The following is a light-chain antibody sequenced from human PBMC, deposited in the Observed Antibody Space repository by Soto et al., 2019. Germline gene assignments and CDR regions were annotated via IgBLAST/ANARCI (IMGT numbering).Light chain of an antibody. J-gene: IGKJ2*01. Sequence: EIVLTQSPGTVSLSPGERVTLSCRASQSVSSYLAWYQQKPGQAPRLLIYDTSDRATGVPARFSGSGSGTDXTLTISSLEPEDFAVYYCHQRSNWPLFTFGQGTKLEIK. CDR2: DTS. CDR3: HQRSNWPLFT. CDR1: QSVSSY. V-gene: IGKV3-11*01.